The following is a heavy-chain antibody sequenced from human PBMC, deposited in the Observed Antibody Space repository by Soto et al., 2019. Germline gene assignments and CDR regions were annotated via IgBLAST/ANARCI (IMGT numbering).Heavy chain of an antibody. CDR2: TSYDGLNT. V-gene: IGHV3-30*18. J-gene: IGHJ4*02. CDR3: AKSSSGLRDYFDS. Sequence: GGSLRLSCAASGFTFSDYYMSWIRQAPGKGLEWVATTSYDGLNTFYGESVRGRFSISRDTSKNTLFLQMNSLKTEDTAVYYCAKSSSGLRDYFDSWGRGTLVTVSS. CDR1: GFTFSDYY. D-gene: IGHD3-10*01.